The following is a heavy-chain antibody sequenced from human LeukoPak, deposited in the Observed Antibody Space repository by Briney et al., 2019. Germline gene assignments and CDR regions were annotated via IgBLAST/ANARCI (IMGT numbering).Heavy chain of an antibody. J-gene: IGHJ4*02. D-gene: IGHD3-22*01. CDR1: GFTFSSYG. CDR2: ISGSGGST. CDR3: AKEPYYYDSSGYFGY. Sequence: GGSLRLSCAASGFTFSSYGMSWVRQAPGKGLEWVSAISGSGGSTYYADSVKGRFTISRDNSKNTLYLQMNSLRAEDTAVYYCAKEPYYYDSSGYFGYWGQGTLVTVSS. V-gene: IGHV3-23*01.